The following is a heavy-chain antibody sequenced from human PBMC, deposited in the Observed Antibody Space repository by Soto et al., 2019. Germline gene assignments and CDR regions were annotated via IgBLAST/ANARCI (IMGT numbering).Heavy chain of an antibody. CDR1: GDSISSYY. V-gene: IGHV4-59*08. Sequence: SETLSLTCTVSGDSISSYYWSWIRQPPGKGLEWIGCISYTGSTNYNPSLKSRVTISVDRSKNQFSLKLTSATAADTAVYYCASTAYGDVWGKGTTVTVSS. J-gene: IGHJ6*04. CDR3: ASTAYGDV. D-gene: IGHD4-17*01. CDR2: ISYTGST.